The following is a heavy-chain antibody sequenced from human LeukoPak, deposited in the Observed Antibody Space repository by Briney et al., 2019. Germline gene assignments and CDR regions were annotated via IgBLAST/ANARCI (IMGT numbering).Heavy chain of an antibody. J-gene: IGHJ4*02. CDR3: AKDVLSISGWYYFDY. Sequence: PGGSLRLSCAASGFTFSNYAMNWVRQAPGQGLEWVSGISGSGILTYYADSVKGRFTISRDNSKTTLYLQMNSLRAEDTAVYYCAKDVLSISGWYYFDYWGQGTLVTVSS. CDR1: GFTFSNYA. D-gene: IGHD6-19*01. CDR2: ISGSGILT. V-gene: IGHV3-23*01.